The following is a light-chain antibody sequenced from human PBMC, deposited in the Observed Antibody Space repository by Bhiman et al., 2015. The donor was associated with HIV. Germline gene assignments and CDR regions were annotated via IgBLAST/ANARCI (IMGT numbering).Light chain of an antibody. CDR1: ALPKQY. CDR3: QSAASSATYEV. CDR2: KDS. Sequence: SSELTQPPSVSVSPGQTARITCSGDALPKQYAYWYQQKPGQAPVLVIYKDSERPSGIPERFSGSSSGTTVTLTISGVQAEDEADYYCQSAASSATYEVFGGGTKLTVL. V-gene: IGLV3-25*03. J-gene: IGLJ2*01.